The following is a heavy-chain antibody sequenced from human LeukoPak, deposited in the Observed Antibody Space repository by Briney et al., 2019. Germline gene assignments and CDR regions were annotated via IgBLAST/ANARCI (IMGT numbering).Heavy chain of an antibody. CDR1: GFTFSTFA. V-gene: IGHV3-23*01. D-gene: IGHD3-10*01. CDR2: IFPSGGEI. J-gene: IGHJ4*02. CDR3: AKVTYGSGTYGAFDY. Sequence: PGGSLRLSCAASGFTFSTFAMIWVRQPPGKGLEWVSSIFPSGGEIHYADSVRGRFTISRDNSKSTLSLQMNSLRAEDTAIYYCAKVTYGSGTYGAFDYWGQGTLVTVSS.